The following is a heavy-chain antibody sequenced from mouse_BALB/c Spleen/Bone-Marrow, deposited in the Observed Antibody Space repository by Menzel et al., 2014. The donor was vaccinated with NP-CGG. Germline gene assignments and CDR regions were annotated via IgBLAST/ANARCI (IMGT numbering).Heavy chain of an antibody. V-gene: IGHV5-6-5*01. J-gene: IGHJ4*01. CDR1: GFTFSSYA. CDR2: ISSGGST. Sequence: EVQRVQPGRGLVKPGGSLKLSCAASGFTFSSYAMPWVRQTPAKRLEWVASISSGGSTFYSDSVKRRFTISIDNARNIMYLHMDILRSEDAAMYYCFYGSYSYYYAMDFWGQGSSVTVSS. D-gene: IGHD1-1*02. CDR3: FYGSYSYYYAMDF.